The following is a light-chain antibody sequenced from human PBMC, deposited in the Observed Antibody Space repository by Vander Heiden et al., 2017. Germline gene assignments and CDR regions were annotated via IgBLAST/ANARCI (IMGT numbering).Light chain of an antibody. CDR2: AAS. CDR1: QGISSY. CDR3: QQYYNYPFT. V-gene: IGKV1-8*01. J-gene: IGKJ3*01. Sequence: IRLTQSQSPFSASTGDRVTITCRASQGISSYLAWYQQKPGKAPRLLIYAASTLQSGVPSRFSGSGSGTDFTLTISCLQSEDFATYYCQQYYNYPFTFGPGTKVEIK.